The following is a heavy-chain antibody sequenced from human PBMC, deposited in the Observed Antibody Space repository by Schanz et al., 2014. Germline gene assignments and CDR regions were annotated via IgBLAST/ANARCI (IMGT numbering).Heavy chain of an antibody. CDR2: ISYDGRNE. J-gene: IGHJ6*02. CDR3: AKDHFGHYDSSGCSDCYYYGMDV. D-gene: IGHD3-22*01. V-gene: IGHV3-30*18. CDR1: GFSFSGFG. Sequence: QVQLVESGGGVVQPGRSLRLSCAGSGFSFSGFGMHWVRQAPGKGLEWVAVISYDGRNEYFADSVKGRFTISRDNSKNTLFLQVNSLRAEDTAVYYCAKDHFGHYDSSGCSDCYYYGMDVWGQGTTVTVSS.